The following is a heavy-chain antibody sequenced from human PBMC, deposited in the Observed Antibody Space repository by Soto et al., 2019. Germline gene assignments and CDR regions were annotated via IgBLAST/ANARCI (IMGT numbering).Heavy chain of an antibody. CDR3: AKATATGGRAFDT. V-gene: IGHV3-23*01. J-gene: IGHJ3*02. D-gene: IGHD2-8*02. CDR2: ILVGGSP. CDR1: GCVCSSYD. Sequence: GGSLRLSGAASGCVCSSYDMSWVRRAPGKGLEWVSTILVGGSPHYEDSGKGRFTISRDGSKNTVDLQMNSLTAGDTAVYYCAKATATGGRAFDTCGQGTMVTVSS.